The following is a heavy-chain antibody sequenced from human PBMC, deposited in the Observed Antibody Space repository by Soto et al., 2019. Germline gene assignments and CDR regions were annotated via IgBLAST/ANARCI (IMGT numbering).Heavy chain of an antibody. CDR1: GFTFSSYA. CDR2: ISYDGSNK. Sequence: GGSLRLSCAASGFTFSSYAMHWVRQAPGKGLEWVAVISYDGSNKYYADSVKGRFTISRDNSKNTLYLQMHSLRPEDTAVYYCAKELLRFLKWLPREVWGQGTRFTVSS. CDR3: AKELLRFLKWLPREV. D-gene: IGHD3-3*01. J-gene: IGHJ6*02. V-gene: IGHV3-30-3*01.